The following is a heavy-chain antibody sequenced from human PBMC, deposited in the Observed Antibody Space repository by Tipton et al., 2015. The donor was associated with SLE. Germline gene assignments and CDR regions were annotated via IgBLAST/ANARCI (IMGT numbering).Heavy chain of an antibody. J-gene: IGHJ6*02. V-gene: IGHV7-4-1*02. CDR3: AGRGVQGVYYYYYGMDV. CDR2: INTNTENP. Sequence: QLVQSGSELKKPGASVKVSCKASGYTFTSYAMNWVRQAPGQGLEWMGWINTNTENPTYAQGFTGRFVFSLDTSVSTAYLQISSLKAEDTAVYYCAGRGVQGVYYYYYGMDVWGQETTVTVSS. CDR1: GYTFTSYA. D-gene: IGHD3-10*01.